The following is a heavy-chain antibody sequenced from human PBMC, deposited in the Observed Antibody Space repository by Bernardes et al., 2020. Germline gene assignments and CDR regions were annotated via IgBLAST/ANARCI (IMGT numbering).Heavy chain of an antibody. Sequence: GGSLRLSCAASGFTFSSYAMSWVRQAPGKGLEWVAAISGSGGSTYYADSVKGRFTISRDNSKNTLYLQMNSLRAKDTAVYYCAKIPAAIYYYYYMDVWGKGTTVTVSS. D-gene: IGHD2-2*01. V-gene: IGHV3-23*01. CDR1: GFTFSSYA. J-gene: IGHJ6*03. CDR2: ISGSGGST. CDR3: AKIPAAIYYYYYMDV.